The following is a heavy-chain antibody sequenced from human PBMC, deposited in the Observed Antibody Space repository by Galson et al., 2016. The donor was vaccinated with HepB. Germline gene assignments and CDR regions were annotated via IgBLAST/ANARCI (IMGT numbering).Heavy chain of an antibody. CDR1: GGTFNSHT. CDR2: ILPFFGTT. J-gene: IGHJ4*02. Sequence: SVKVSCKASGGTFNSHTLSWMRQAPGQALEWMGGILPFFGTTSYAQKFQGRLTIIADESTNTAYMNLSSLTAEDTAVYYCARDGESHMIKNYYFDSWGQGTLVLVSS. CDR3: ARDGESHMIKNYYFDS. V-gene: IGHV1-69*13. D-gene: IGHD3-22*01.